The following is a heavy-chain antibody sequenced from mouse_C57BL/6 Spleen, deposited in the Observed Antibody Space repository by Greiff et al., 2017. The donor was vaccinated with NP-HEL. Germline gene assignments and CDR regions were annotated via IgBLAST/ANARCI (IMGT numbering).Heavy chain of an antibody. CDR1: GYTFTSYW. D-gene: IGHD2-4*01. CDR3: ARWVYDYDEGYAMDY. CDR2: IDPSDSYT. J-gene: IGHJ4*01. Sequence: QVQLQQPGAELVMPGASVKLSCKASGYTFTSYWMHWVKQRPGQGLEWIGEIDPSDSYTNYNQKFKGKSTLTVDKSSSTAYMQLSSLTSEDSAVYYWARWVYDYDEGYAMDYWGQGTSVTVSS. V-gene: IGHV1-69*01.